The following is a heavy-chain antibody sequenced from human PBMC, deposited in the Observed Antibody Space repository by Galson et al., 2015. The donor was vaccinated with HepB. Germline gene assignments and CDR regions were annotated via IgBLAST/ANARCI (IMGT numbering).Heavy chain of an antibody. CDR1: GYTFTSYD. D-gene: IGHD3-3*01. CDR2: MNPNNNKT. V-gene: IGHV1-8*01. CDR3: ATGGDYYGLEV. J-gene: IGHJ6*02. Sequence: SVKVSCKASGYTFTSYDIIWVRQATGQGLQWMGWMNPNNNKTGYAQKFQGRVTLTSNTSISTAYMELSSLRSEDTAVYYCATGGDYYGLEVWGQGTTVTVSS.